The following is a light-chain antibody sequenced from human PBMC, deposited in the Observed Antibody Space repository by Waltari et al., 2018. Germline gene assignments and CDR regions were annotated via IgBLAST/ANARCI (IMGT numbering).Light chain of an antibody. Sequence: DIVMTQSPDSLAVSLGERATINCKSSQSVLFNSNNKNYLAWYQQKPGPPPKWLICWASTRESGVPDRFSGSGSGTDFTLTISSLQAEDVALYYCQQYLSAPYTFGRGTKLEIK. CDR2: WAS. J-gene: IGKJ2*01. CDR1: QSVLFNSNNKNY. V-gene: IGKV4-1*01. CDR3: QQYLSAPYT.